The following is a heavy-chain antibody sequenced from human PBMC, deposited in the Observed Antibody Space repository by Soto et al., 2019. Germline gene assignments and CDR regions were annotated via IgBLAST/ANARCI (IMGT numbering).Heavy chain of an antibody. CDR3: AKALRPYYYDFWSGYYFIDY. J-gene: IGHJ4*02. CDR1: GFXFSSYA. CDR2: ISGSGGST. V-gene: IGHV3-23*01. Sequence: GGSLXLSCAASGFXFSSYAMSWVRQAPGKGLEWVSAISGSGGSTYYADSVKGRFTISRDNSKNTLYLQMNSLRAEDTAVYYCAKALRPYYYDFWSGYYFIDYWGQGTLVTVSS. D-gene: IGHD3-3*01.